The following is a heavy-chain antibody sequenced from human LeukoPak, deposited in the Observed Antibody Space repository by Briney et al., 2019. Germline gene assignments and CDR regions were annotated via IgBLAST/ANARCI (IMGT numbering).Heavy chain of an antibody. CDR1: GLTFSSSA. Sequence: GGSLRLSCAASGLTFSSSAMRWVRQAPGKGLEWVSAISSSGGSTYYTDSVKGRFTISRDNSKNTLYLQMNSLRAEDTAVYYCAKQGGRYFDYWGQGTLVTVSS. CDR2: ISSSGGST. V-gene: IGHV3-23*01. D-gene: IGHD3-16*01. CDR3: AKQGGRYFDY. J-gene: IGHJ4*02.